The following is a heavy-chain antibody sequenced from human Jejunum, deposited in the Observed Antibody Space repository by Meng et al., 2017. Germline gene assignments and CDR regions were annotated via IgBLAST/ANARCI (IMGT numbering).Heavy chain of an antibody. D-gene: IGHD4-17*01. CDR1: GFTFSTYD. CDR3: AKDQNYDAYRWDY. Sequence: GGSLRLSCAPSGFTFSTYDMEWVRQAPGKGLEWVSGISGSGTTIYYADSVKGRFTISRDNSKNTLYLQMNSVRVEDTAVYYCAKDQNYDAYRWDYWGQGTLVTVSS. V-gene: IGHV3-23*01. CDR2: ISGSGTTI. J-gene: IGHJ4*02.